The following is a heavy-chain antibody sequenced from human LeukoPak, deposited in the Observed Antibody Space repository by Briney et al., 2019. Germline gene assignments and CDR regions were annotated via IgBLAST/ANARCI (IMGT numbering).Heavy chain of an antibody. V-gene: IGHV4-59*08. Sequence: PSETLSLTCTVSGGSISSYYWSWIRQPPGKGLEWIGYIYYGGSTNYNPSLKSRVTISVDTSKNQFSLKLSSVTAADTAVYYCAMTYYYDSSGYGGAFDIWGQGTMVTVSS. CDR1: GGSISSYY. CDR2: IYYGGST. CDR3: AMTYYYDSSGYGGAFDI. D-gene: IGHD3-22*01. J-gene: IGHJ3*02.